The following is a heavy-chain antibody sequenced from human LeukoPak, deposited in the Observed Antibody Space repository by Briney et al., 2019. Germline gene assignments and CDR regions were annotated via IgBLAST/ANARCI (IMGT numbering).Heavy chain of an antibody. CDR3: ARGVGPTNRGYDWGGIYFDY. CDR1: GGSFSGYY. D-gene: IGHD5-12*01. Sequence: SETLSLTCAVYGGSFSGYYWSWIRQPPGKGLEWIGEINHSGSTNYNPSLKSRVTISVDTSKNQFSLKLSSVTAADTAVYYCARGVGPTNRGYDWGGIYFDYWGQGTLVTVSS. V-gene: IGHV4-34*01. J-gene: IGHJ4*02. CDR2: INHSGST.